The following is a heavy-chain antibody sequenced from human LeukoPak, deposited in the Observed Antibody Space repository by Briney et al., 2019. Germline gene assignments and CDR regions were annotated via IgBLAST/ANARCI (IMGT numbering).Heavy chain of an antibody. CDR2: ISSSSNYI. CDR3: ARDSGGSSSADY. V-gene: IGHV3-21*01. Sequence: SGGSLRLSCAASGFTFSSYSMNWVRQAPGKGLEWVSSISSSSNYIYYADSVKGRFTISRDNAKNSLYLQMNSLRAEDTAVYYCARDSGGSSSADYWGQGTLVTVSS. CDR1: GFTFSSYS. J-gene: IGHJ4*02. D-gene: IGHD6-6*01.